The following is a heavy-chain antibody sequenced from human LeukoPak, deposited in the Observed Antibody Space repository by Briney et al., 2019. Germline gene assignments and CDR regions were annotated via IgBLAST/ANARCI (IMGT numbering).Heavy chain of an antibody. V-gene: IGHV1-2*02. Sequence: ASVKDSCKTSGYTFTGYYMHWVRQAPGQGLEWMGWINPNSGGTNYAQRFQGRVTMTRDTSMSTAYMELSRLRSDDSAVYYCARYFYDSSGSSSDAFDIWGQGTMVTVSS. D-gene: IGHD3-22*01. CDR3: ARYFYDSSGSSSDAFDI. CDR2: INPNSGGT. CDR1: GYTFTGYY. J-gene: IGHJ3*02.